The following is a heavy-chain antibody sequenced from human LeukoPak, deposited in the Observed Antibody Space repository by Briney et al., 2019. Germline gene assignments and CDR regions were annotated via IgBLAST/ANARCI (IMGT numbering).Heavy chain of an antibody. CDR3: AKVYRYSSSWAHAEYFQH. CDR2: IRSDGRDK. CDR1: GFPFSRHW. D-gene: IGHD6-13*01. J-gene: IGHJ1*01. V-gene: IGHV3-30*02. Sequence: GGSLRLSCAASGFPFSRHWMSWVRQTPGKGLEWVAFIRSDGRDKYYTDSVKGRFTTSRDNSKNTLYQQMNSLRAEDTAVYYCAKVYRYSSSWAHAEYFQHWGQGTLVTVSS.